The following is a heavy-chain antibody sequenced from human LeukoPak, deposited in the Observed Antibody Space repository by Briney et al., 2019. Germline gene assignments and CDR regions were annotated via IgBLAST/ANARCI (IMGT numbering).Heavy chain of an antibody. CDR3: ARDQSEMATRGFDY. J-gene: IGHJ4*02. D-gene: IGHD5-24*01. Sequence: TGGSLRLSCAASGFTFSSYSMNWVRQAPGKGLEWVSSISSSSSYIYYADSVKGRFTISRDNAKNSLYLQMNSLRAEDTAVYYCARDQSEMATRGFDYWGQGTLVTVSS. CDR2: ISSSSSYI. CDR1: GFTFSSYS. V-gene: IGHV3-21*01.